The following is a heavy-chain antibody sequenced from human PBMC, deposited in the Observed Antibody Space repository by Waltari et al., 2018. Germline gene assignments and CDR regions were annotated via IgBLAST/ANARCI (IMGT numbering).Heavy chain of an antibody. CDR2: ISSSSSYI. D-gene: IGHD5-12*01. CDR1: GFTFSSYR. V-gene: IGHV3-21*01. CDR3: ARDLRPTTRGYSGYREDY. Sequence: EVQLVESGGGLVKPGGSLRLSCAASGFTFSSYRMNWVRQAPGKGLEWVSSISSSSSYIYYADSVKGRLTISRDNAKNSLYLQMNSLRAEDTAVYYCARDLRPTTRGYSGYREDYWGQGTLVTVSS. J-gene: IGHJ4*02.